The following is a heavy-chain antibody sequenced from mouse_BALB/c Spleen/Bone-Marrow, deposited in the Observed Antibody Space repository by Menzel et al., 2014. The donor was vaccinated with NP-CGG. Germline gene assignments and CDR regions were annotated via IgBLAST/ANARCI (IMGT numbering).Heavy chain of an antibody. CDR1: GYTFTSYY. J-gene: IGHJ4*01. CDR2: INPSNGGT. D-gene: IGHD2-14*01. V-gene: IGHV1S81*02. CDR3: TRREYYRYDRAMDY. Sequence: QVQLQQFGAELVKPGASVKLSCKASGYTFTSYYMYWVKQRPGQGLEWIGEINPSNGGTNFNEKFKSKATLTVDESSSTAYMQLSSLTSEDSAVYYCTRREYYRYDRAMDYWGQGTSVTVSS.